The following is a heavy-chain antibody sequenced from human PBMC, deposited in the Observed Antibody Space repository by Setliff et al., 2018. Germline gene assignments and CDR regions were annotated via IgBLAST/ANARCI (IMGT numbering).Heavy chain of an antibody. CDR3: ARGGSSGLYAFDI. CDR1: GYTFTGYY. D-gene: IGHD6-19*01. CDR2: INPNSGGT. V-gene: IGHV1-2*04. Sequence: ASVKVSCKASGYTFTGYYMHWVRQAPGQGLEWMGWINPNSGGTNYAQKFQGWVTMTRDTSISTAYMELRSLRSDDTAVYYCARGGSSGLYAFDIWGQGTMVTVSS. J-gene: IGHJ3*02.